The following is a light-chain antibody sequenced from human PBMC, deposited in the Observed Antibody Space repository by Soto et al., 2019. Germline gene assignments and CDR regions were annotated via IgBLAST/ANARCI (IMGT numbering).Light chain of an antibody. J-gene: IGKJ4*01. Sequence: DVQMTQSPSSLSASVGDRVTITCRASQDINSYLAWYQQKPGNAPKSLIYAASSLQTGVPSRFSGSESGTDFTLTINNLQPEDSATYDCQQYNIYPLTFGGGTKVEIK. CDR2: AAS. CDR1: QDINSY. V-gene: IGKV1D-16*01. CDR3: QQYNIYPLT.